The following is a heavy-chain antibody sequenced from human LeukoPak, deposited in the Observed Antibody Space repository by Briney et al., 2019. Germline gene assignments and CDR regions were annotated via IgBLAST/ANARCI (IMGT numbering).Heavy chain of an antibody. D-gene: IGHD6-6*01. Sequence: ASVKVSCKASGYTSTSYGISWVRQAPGQGLEWMGWISAYNGNTNYAQKLQGRVTMTTDTSTSTAYMELRSLRSDDTAVYYCARVEDSSSSYWYFDLWGRGTLVTVSS. CDR3: ARVEDSSSSYWYFDL. CDR2: ISAYNGNT. V-gene: IGHV1-18*01. J-gene: IGHJ2*01. CDR1: GYTSTSYG.